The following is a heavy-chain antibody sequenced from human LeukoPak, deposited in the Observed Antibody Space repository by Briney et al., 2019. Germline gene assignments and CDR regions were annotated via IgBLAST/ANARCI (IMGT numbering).Heavy chain of an antibody. D-gene: IGHD2-15*01. CDR3: ARQGYCSGGSCYGYYYYYMDV. Sequence: GGSLRLSCAASGFTFNRYNMNWVRRAPGKGLEWVSSISTSSSYIYYADSVKGRFTISRDNAKNSLYLQMNSLRAEDTAVYYCARQGYCSGGSCYGYYYYYMDVWGKGTTVTVSS. CDR2: ISTSSSYI. J-gene: IGHJ6*03. V-gene: IGHV3-21*01. CDR1: GFTFNRYN.